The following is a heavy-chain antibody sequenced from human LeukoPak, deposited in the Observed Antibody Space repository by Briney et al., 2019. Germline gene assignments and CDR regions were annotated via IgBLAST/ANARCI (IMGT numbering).Heavy chain of an antibody. CDR1: GFTFSSYS. V-gene: IGHV3-48*04. J-gene: IGHJ4*02. D-gene: IGHD2-2*01. CDR2: ISSSSSTI. Sequence: GGSLRLSCAASGFTFSSYSMNWVRQAPGKGLEGGSYISSSSSTIYYADSVKGLFTISRDNAKNTLYLQMNSLRAEDTAVYYCASTHLGYCSSASCQNDYWGQGTLVTVSS. CDR3: ASTHLGYCSSASCQNDY.